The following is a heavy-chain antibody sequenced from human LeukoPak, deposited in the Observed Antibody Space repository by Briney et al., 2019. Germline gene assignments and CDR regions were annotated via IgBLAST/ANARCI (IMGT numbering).Heavy chain of an antibody. V-gene: IGHV4-59*01. CDR2: IYYSGST. J-gene: IGHJ4*02. CDR3: ARQVPRGENYFDY. CDR1: GGSISSYY. D-gene: IGHD3-10*01. Sequence: HAETLSLTCTVSGGSISSYYWSWIRQPPGKGLEWIGYIYYSGSTNYNPSLKSRVTISVDTSKNQFSLKLSSVTAADTAVYYCARQVPRGENYFDYWGQGTLVTVSS.